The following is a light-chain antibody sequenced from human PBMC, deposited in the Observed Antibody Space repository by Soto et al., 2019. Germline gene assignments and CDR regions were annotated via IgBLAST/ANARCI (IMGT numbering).Light chain of an antibody. J-gene: IGLJ3*02. Sequence: QSVLTQPPSASGTPGQKVSISCSGSTSNVESNTVNWYQQLPGTAPKLVIYRDSKRPSGVPDRFSGSKSGTSVSLAISGLHPDDEADYYCVAWDASVNGWVFGGGTKLTVL. CDR1: TSNVESNT. CDR3: VAWDASVNGWV. CDR2: RDS. V-gene: IGLV1-44*01.